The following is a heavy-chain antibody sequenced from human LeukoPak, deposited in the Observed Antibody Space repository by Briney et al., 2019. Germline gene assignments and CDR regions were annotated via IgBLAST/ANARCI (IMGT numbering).Heavy chain of an antibody. V-gene: IGHV3-23*01. D-gene: IGHD6-13*01. CDR1: GFTFSSYA. Sequence: PGGSLRLSCAASGFTFSSYAMSWVRQAPGKGLEWVSAISTTGGSTDYADSVKGRFTISRDNSKNTLYLQMNSLRAEDTAVYYCARDRIAGINWFDPWGQGTLVTVSS. CDR2: ISTTGGST. CDR3: ARDRIAGINWFDP. J-gene: IGHJ5*02.